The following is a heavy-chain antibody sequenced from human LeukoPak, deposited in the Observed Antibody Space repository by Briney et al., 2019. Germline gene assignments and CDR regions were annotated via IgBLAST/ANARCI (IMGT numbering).Heavy chain of an antibody. J-gene: IGHJ4*02. CDR2: ISYDGSNK. V-gene: IGHV3-30*03. CDR1: GFTFSTYG. D-gene: IGHD6-13*01. CDR3: ARDEEKAAGSL. Sequence: GGSLRLSCAASGFTFSTYGMHWVRQAPGKGLEWVAIISYDGSNKYYADSVKGRFTISRDNSKNTLYLQMNSLRSDDTAVYYCARDEEKAAGSLWGQGTPVIVSS.